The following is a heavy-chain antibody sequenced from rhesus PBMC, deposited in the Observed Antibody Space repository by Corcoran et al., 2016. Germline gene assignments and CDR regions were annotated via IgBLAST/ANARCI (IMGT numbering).Heavy chain of an antibody. D-gene: IGHD2-21*01. V-gene: IGHV4-80*01. CDR2: ISRFSDDS. CDR3: VKNTGHIGHAYDF. J-gene: IGHJ4*01. CDR1: GVSINNHW. Sequence: QVQLQESGPGLVKPSETLLITCAVSGVSINNHWWSWIRQPPGKGMEWIGEISRFSDDSYYNSSLKSRVTISKDVSKNQFYLRMASVSAADTAVYYCVKNTGHIGHAYDFWGQGLRVTVSS.